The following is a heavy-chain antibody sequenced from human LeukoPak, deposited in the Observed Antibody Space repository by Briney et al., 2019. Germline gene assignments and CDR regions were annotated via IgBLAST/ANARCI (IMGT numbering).Heavy chain of an antibody. D-gene: IGHD3-10*01. V-gene: IGHV4-39*01. CDR2: IYYSGST. J-gene: IGHJ3*02. Sequence: SETLSLTCTVSGGSISSSSYYWGWIRQPPGKGLEWIGSIYYSGSTYYDPSLKSRVTISVDTSKNQFSLKLSSVTAADTAVYYCASGEPDAFDIWGQGTMVTVSS. CDR3: ASGEPDAFDI. CDR1: GGSISSSSYY.